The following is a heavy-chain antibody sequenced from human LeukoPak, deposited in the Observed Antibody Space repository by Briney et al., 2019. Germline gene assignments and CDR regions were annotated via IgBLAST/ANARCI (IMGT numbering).Heavy chain of an antibody. CDR2: IASSSSYI. V-gene: IGHV3-21*01. D-gene: IGHD1-26*01. J-gene: IGHJ3*02. CDR3: ARDRLHSNAYYAGSDAFDI. CDR1: GFTFSTYN. Sequence: GGSLRLSCAASGFTFSTYNMNWVRQAPGEGLEWVSSIASSSSYIFYADSVKGRFTISRDNAKNSLYLHMTSLRAEDTAVYYCARDRLHSNAYYAGSDAFDIWGQGTMVTVSS.